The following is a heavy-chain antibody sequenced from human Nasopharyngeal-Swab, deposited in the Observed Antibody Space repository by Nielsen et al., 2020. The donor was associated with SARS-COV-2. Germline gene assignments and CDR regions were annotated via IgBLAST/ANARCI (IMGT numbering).Heavy chain of an antibody. CDR3: AREPFIAAARREAGYFDY. CDR1: GGSISSGSYY. CDR2: IYTSGST. J-gene: IGHJ4*02. Sequence: SETLSLTCTVSGGSISSGSYYWSWIRQPAGKGLEWIGRIYTSGSTNYNPSLKSRVTISVDTSKNQFSLKLSSVTAADTAVYYCAREPFIAAARREAGYFDYWGQGTLVTVSS. V-gene: IGHV4-61*02. D-gene: IGHD6-13*01.